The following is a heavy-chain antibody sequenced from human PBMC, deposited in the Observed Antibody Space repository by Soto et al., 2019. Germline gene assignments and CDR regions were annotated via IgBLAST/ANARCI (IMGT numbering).Heavy chain of an antibody. Sequence: RKAPGKGLEWVAVISYDGSNKYYADSVKGRFTISRDNSKNTLSLQMNSLRAEVTAEYYCAKGFDAFDIWGHGTMVTVSS. D-gene: IGHD3-10*01. J-gene: IGHJ3*02. V-gene: IGHV3-30*18. CDR2: ISYDGSNK. CDR3: AKGFDAFDI.